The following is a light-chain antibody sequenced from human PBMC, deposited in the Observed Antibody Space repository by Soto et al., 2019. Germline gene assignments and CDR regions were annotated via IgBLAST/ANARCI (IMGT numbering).Light chain of an antibody. CDR3: CAYAGSDTLI. CDR2: EVS. CDR1: SRHVGGYNY. Sequence: QSALTQPASVSGSPGQSITISCTGTSRHVGGYNYVSWHQQHPGKAPKVIITEVSNRPSGVSNRFSGSKSGNTASLTISGLQPDDEADYYCCAYAGSDTLIFGSGTKLTVL. V-gene: IGLV2-14*01. J-gene: IGLJ1*01.